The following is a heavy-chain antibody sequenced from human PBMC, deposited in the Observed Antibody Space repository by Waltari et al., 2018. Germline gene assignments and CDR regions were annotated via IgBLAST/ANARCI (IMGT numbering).Heavy chain of an antibody. Sequence: QVQLEQSGPEVKKPGAAVKVSCKTSGYTFTSHDINWVRQAAGQGLEWIGWMNPSTGKIGYAHKFKGRLTVTRNTSISTVFMELNSLTSEDTAVYYCARDGALTTADYRWFDSWGQGTLVTVSS. CDR2: MNPSTGKI. D-gene: IGHD3-10*01. CDR3: ARDGALTTADYRWFDS. V-gene: IGHV1-8*01. J-gene: IGHJ5*01. CDR1: GYTFTSHD.